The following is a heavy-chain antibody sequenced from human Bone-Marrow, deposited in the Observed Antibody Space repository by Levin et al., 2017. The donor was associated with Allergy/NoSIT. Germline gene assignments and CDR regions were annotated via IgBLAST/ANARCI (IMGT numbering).Heavy chain of an antibody. CDR2: ISGNSHYV. J-gene: IGHJ6*02. CDR3: ARSQGRSGWSYYYYGMDV. V-gene: IGHV3-21*06. CDR1: GFDFNTHD. Sequence: PGGSLRLSFRGSGFDFNTHDMNWVRQAPGQGLEWVSSISGNSHYVYYADSVKGRFSISRDNAKNSMFLHMNSLRVEDTAVYYCARSQGRSGWSYYYYGMDVWGRGTTLTVSS. D-gene: IGHD6-19*01.